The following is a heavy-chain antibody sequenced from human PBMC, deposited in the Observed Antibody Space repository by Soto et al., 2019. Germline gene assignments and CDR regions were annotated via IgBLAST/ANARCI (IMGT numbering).Heavy chain of an antibody. V-gene: IGHV1-3*01. J-gene: IGHJ5*02. D-gene: IGHD6-19*01. CDR3: ARGVAGPLHWFDP. Sequence: QVQLVQSGAEVKKPGASVKVSCKASGYTFTSYAMHWVRQAPGQRLEWMGWINAGNGNTKYSQKFHGRVTITRDTSASTAYMELSSLRSEDTAVYYCARGVAGPLHWFDPWGQGTLVTVSS. CDR2: INAGNGNT. CDR1: GYTFTSYA.